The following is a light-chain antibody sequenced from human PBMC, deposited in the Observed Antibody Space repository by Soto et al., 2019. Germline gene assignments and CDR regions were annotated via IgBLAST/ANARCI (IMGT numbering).Light chain of an antibody. V-gene: IGKV4-1*01. CDR2: WAS. J-gene: IGKJ1*01. Sequence: DIVMTQSPASLAVSLGERATSNCRSSQSVLYSANNKNKLAWYQQKSGQPPKLLIYWASTRESGVPDRFSGSGSGTDFTLTISSLQAEDVAVYYCQQYYNTPRTFGQGTKVDI. CDR3: QQYYNTPRT. CDR1: QSVLYSANNKNK.